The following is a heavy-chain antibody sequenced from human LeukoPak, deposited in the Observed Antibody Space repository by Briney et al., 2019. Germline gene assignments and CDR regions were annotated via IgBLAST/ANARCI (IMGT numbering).Heavy chain of an antibody. J-gene: IGHJ1*01. CDR2: IIPILGIA. V-gene: IGHV1-69*02. CDR1: EGTFSSYT. Sequence: ASVKVSCKASEGTFSSYTISWVRQAPGQGLEWMGRIIPILGIANYAQKFQGRVTITADKSTSTAYMELSSLRSEDTAVYYCARGGRCSSTSCYTSAEYFQHWGQGTLVTVSS. D-gene: IGHD2-2*02. CDR3: ARGGRCSSTSCYTSAEYFQH.